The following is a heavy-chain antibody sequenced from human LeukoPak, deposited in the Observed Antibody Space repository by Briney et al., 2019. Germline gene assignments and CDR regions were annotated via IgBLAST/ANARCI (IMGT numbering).Heavy chain of an antibody. CDR2: ISSDGSST. J-gene: IGHJ3*02. Sequence: GGSLRLSCAASGFTFSSYWMHWVRQAPGKGLVWVSRISSDGSSTSYADSVKGRFTISRDNAKNTLYLQMNNLRAEDTAVYYCSSGNSHAFDIWGQGTMVTVSS. D-gene: IGHD4-23*01. CDR1: GFTFSSYW. V-gene: IGHV3-74*01. CDR3: SSGNSHAFDI.